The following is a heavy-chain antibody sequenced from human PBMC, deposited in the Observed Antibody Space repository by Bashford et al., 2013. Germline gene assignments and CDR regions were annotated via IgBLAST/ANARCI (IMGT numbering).Heavy chain of an antibody. CDR1: GGSFSFYY. CDR2: INHSGST. Sequence: SETLSLTCAVYGGSFSFYYWSWIRQPPGKGLEWIGEINHSGSTNYNPSLKSRVTISVDTSKNQFSLKLSSVTAADTAVYYCARGGSYCGGDCYFYYCYGMDVWGQGTTVTVSS. CDR3: ARGGSYCGGDCYFYYCYGMDV. J-gene: IGHJ6*02. V-gene: IGHV4-34*01. D-gene: IGHD2-21*01.